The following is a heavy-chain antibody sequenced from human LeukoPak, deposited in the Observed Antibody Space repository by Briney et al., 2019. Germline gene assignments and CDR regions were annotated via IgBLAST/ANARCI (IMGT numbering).Heavy chain of an antibody. V-gene: IGHV4-59*08. D-gene: IGHD3-10*01. CDR2: ISYSGIT. CDR1: GGSLSNSY. Sequence: PSETLSLTCTVSGGSLSNSYWTWLRQPPGKTLEWVGCISYSGITNRNPSLKSRVSFSLDSSKNQISLTLTSVTAADTAVYFCARLLLDYSNDDGNFGGPHLPDWGQGTLVTVSS. J-gene: IGHJ4*02. CDR3: ARLLLDYSNDDGNFGGPHLPD.